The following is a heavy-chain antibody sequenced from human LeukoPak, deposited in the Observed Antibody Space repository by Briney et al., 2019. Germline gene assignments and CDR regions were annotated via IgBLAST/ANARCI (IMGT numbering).Heavy chain of an antibody. CDR3: AKDLNRRSWYAVDAFDI. Sequence: GGSLRLSCAASGFTFSNAWMSWVRQAPGKGLEWVGRIKSKTDGGTTDYAAPVKGRFTISRDDSKNTLYLQMNSLRAEDTAVYYCAKDLNRRSWYAVDAFDIWGQGTMVTVSS. CDR2: IKSKTDGGTT. D-gene: IGHD6-13*01. V-gene: IGHV3-15*01. CDR1: GFTFSNAW. J-gene: IGHJ3*02.